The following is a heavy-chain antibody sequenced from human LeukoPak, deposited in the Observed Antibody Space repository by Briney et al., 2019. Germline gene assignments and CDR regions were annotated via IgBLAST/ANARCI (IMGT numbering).Heavy chain of an antibody. CDR3: ARGRYSSTTYYFDS. CDR2: ISYDGSNK. CDR1: GFTFSSYA. V-gene: IGHV3-30-3*01. Sequence: GGSLRLSCAASGFTFSSYAMHWVRQAAGKGLEWVAVISYDGSNKYYADSVKGRFTISRDNAKNSLYLQMNSLGAEDMAIYYCARGRYSSTTYYFDSWGQGTLVTVSS. J-gene: IGHJ4*02. D-gene: IGHD6-13*01.